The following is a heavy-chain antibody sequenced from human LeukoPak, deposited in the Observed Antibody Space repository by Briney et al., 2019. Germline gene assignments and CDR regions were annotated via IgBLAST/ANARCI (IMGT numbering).Heavy chain of an antibody. Sequence: GESLRLSCAASGFTFSSYAMSWVRQAPGKGLEWVAVISYDGSNKYYADSVKGRFTISRDNSKNTLYLQMNSLRAEDTAVYYCARGHLQLWLDGPCFDYWGQGTLVTVSS. D-gene: IGHD5-18*01. V-gene: IGHV3-30-3*01. J-gene: IGHJ4*02. CDR1: GFTFSSYA. CDR3: ARGHLQLWLDGPCFDY. CDR2: ISYDGSNK.